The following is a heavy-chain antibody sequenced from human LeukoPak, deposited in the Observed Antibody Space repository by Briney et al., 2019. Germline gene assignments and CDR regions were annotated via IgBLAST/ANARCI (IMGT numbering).Heavy chain of an antibody. D-gene: IGHD1-26*01. V-gene: IGHV4-30-2*01. Sequence: SQTLSLTCAVSGGSISSGGYSWSWVRRPPGKGLEWIGYIYHSGSTYYNPSLKSRVTISVDRSKNQFSLKLSSVTAADTAVYYCAKGPVSAIVGATTLDYWGQGTLVTVSS. CDR1: GGSISSGGYS. CDR3: AKGPVSAIVGATTLDY. J-gene: IGHJ4*02. CDR2: IYHSGST.